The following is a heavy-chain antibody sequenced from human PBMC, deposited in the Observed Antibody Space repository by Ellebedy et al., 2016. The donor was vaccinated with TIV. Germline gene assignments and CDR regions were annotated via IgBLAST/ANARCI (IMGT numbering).Heavy chain of an antibody. CDR1: GFVFHTYA. D-gene: IGHD3-22*01. CDR2: ISFDGSNK. J-gene: IGHJ3*01. V-gene: IGHV3-30*04. CDR3: ARGSPDYYDNRPYPFDL. Sequence: GGSLRLSXAASGFVFHTYAVHWVRQAPGKGLEWVALISFDGSNKLYADSVKGRFTISRDNAKSTLSLQMNSLGGDDTAVYYCARGSPDYYDNRPYPFDLWGQGTMVTVSS.